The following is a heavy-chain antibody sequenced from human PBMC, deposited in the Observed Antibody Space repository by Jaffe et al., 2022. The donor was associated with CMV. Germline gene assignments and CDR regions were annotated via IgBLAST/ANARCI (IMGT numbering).Heavy chain of an antibody. CDR1: GFTFSTYA. V-gene: IGHV3-23*01. CDR2: ISGSGGNT. D-gene: IGHD3-16*01. CDR3: VKDLGDIAVVPTPVMDV. Sequence: EVQLLESGGKLVQPGGSLRLSCAASGFTFSTYAMSWVRQAPGKGLEWVSVISGSGGNTNYADSVKGRFTISRDNSKNTLYLQMNSLRVEDTAVYYCVKDLGDIAVVPTPVMDVWGRGTTVTVSS. J-gene: IGHJ6*02.